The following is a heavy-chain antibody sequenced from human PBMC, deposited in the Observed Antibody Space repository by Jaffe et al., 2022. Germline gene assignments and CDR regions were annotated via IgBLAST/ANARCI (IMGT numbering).Heavy chain of an antibody. V-gene: IGHV4-39*01. CDR2: IYYNGNT. CDR1: GGSISSYNYH. CDR3: ETYSDYYYFDL. J-gene: IGHJ2*01. D-gene: IGHD4-4*01. Sequence: QLQLQESGPGLVKPSETLSLTCTVSGGSISSYNYHWGWVRQPPGKGLEWIGSIYYNGNTYYNPSLKSRVTIAVDTSKNQFFLKLSSVTAADTAVYYCETYSDYYYFDLWGRGTLVTVSS.